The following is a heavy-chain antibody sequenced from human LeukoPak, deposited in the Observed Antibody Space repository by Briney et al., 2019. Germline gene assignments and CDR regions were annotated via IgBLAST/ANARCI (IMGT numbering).Heavy chain of an antibody. CDR1: GGSFSGYY. Sequence: SETLSLTCAVYGGSFSGYYWSWIRQPPGKGLEWIGEINHSGSTNYNPSLKSRVTISVDTSKNQFSLKLSSVTAADTAVYYCARCSSSWYPGSPYFDYWGQGTLVTVSS. CDR3: ARCSSSWYPGSPYFDY. D-gene: IGHD6-13*01. J-gene: IGHJ4*02. V-gene: IGHV4-34*01. CDR2: INHSGST.